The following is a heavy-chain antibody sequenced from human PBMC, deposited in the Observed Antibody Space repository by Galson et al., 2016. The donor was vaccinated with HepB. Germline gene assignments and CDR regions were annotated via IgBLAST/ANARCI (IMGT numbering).Heavy chain of an antibody. CDR1: GFSFRSHA. CDR2: ISATGGST. CDR3: AKVRGEGSFYDALDS. Sequence: SLRLSCAASGFSFRSHAMSWLRQAPGKGPEWVAPISATGGSTYYAESVKGRFTVSRDNSKNVLFLEMNSLRDDDTAVYYCAKVRGEGSFYDALDSWGRGTMVIVSS. J-gene: IGHJ3*01. D-gene: IGHD3-10*01. V-gene: IGHV3-23*01.